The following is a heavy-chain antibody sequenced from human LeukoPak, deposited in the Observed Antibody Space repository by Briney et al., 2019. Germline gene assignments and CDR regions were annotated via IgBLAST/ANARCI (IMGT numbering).Heavy chain of an antibody. D-gene: IGHD3-10*01. CDR2: IYHSGYT. J-gene: IGHJ4*02. CDR1: GGSINSSSYY. CDR3: ARSSMFRGVTVDY. Sequence: SETLSLTCTESGGSINSSSYYWGWIRQPPGEALEWIGSIYHSGYTYYNPSLKSRVTISVDTSKSQFSLKLSSVTAADTAVYYCARSSMFRGVTVDYWGQGTLVTVSS. V-gene: IGHV4-39*01.